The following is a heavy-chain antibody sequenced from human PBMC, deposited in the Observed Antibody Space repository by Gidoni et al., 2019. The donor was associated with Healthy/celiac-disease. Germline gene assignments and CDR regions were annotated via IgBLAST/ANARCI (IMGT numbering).Heavy chain of an antibody. CDR2: IYSGGST. D-gene: IGHD5-18*01. CDR3: ARESVDTAMVDAFDI. J-gene: IGHJ3*02. CDR1: GFTVSSNY. V-gene: IGHV3-53*01. Sequence: EVQLVESGGGLIQPGGSLRLSCAASGFTVSSNYMSWVRQAPGKGLEWVSVIYSGGSTYYADSVKGRFTISRDNSKNTLYLQMNSLRAEDTAVYYCARESVDTAMVDAFDIWGQGTMVTVSS.